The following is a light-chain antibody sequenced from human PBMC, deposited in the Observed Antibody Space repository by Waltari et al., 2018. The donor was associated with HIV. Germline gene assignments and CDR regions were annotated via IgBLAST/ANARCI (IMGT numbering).Light chain of an antibody. V-gene: IGKV3-15*01. J-gene: IGKJ4*01. CDR3: QQYNNWPPLT. CDR2: GAS. Sequence: EIVMTQSPATLSVSPGERATLSCRASQSVSSNLAWYQQKPGQAPRLLIYGASTRATGIPARLSGSGSGTEFTLTISTLQSEDFGIYFCQQYNNWPPLTFGGGTKVEI. CDR1: QSVSSN.